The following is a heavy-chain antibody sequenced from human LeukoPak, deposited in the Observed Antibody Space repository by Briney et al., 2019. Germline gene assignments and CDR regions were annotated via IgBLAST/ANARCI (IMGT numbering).Heavy chain of an antibody. V-gene: IGHV4-59*08. J-gene: IGHJ4*02. CDR2: IYHSGST. CDR3: ARHSYYDSSGYRFDY. Sequence: PSETLSLTCTVSGGSISSYYWSWIRQPPGKGLEWIGYIYHSGSTSYNPSLKSRVTISVDTSKNQFSLKLSSVTAADSAVYYCARHSYYDSSGYRFDYWGQGTLVTVSS. CDR1: GGSISSYY. D-gene: IGHD3-22*01.